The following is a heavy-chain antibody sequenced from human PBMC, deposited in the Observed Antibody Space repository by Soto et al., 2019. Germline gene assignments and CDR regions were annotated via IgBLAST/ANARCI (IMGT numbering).Heavy chain of an antibody. Sequence: QMQLVQSGPEVKKPGTSVKVSCKASGFTFTSSAVQWVRQARGQRLEWIGWIVVGSGNTNYAQKFQERVTITRDMSTSTAYMELSSLRSEDTAVYYCAAETTAMVKELYYGIDVWGQGTTVTVSS. J-gene: IGHJ6*02. CDR2: IVVGSGNT. D-gene: IGHD5-18*01. CDR3: AAETTAMVKELYYGIDV. CDR1: GFTFTSSA. V-gene: IGHV1-58*01.